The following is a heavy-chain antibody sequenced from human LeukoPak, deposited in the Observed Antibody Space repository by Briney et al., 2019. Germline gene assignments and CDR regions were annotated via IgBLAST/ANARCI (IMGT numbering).Heavy chain of an antibody. Sequence: PGGSLRLSCAASGFTFSSFEMTWVRQAPGKGLEWVSYISSGGSTIYYADSVKGRFTISRDNAKDSLYLQMNSLRAEDTAVYYCASSQVRGGTDWGQGTLVTVSS. CDR2: ISSGGSTI. D-gene: IGHD3-10*01. J-gene: IGHJ4*02. V-gene: IGHV3-48*03. CDR1: GFTFSSFE. CDR3: ASSQVRGGTD.